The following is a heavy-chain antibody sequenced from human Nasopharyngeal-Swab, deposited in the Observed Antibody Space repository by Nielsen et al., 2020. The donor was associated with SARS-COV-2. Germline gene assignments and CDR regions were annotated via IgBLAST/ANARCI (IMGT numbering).Heavy chain of an antibody. CDR3: ARGLAAAWYGIYYFDY. CDR2: VYYSGSP. CDR1: GGSISSYY. V-gene: IGHV4-59*13. Sequence: SEPLSLTFTPPGGSISSYYWSWIRQPPGKGLEWIGYVYYSGSPSYNPTLKSRVTISVDTSKNQFSLKPTSVTAADTAVYYCARGLAAAWYGIYYFDYWGQGTLVTVSS. D-gene: IGHD6-13*01. J-gene: IGHJ4*02.